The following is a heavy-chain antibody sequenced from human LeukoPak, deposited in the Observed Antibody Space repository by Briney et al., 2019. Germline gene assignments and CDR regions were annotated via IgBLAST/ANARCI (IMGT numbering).Heavy chain of an antibody. CDR1: GFTFSSYW. J-gene: IGHJ6*02. CDR2: IKQDGSEK. Sequence: GGSLRLSCAASGFTFSSYWMSWVRQAPGKGLEWVANIKQDGSEKYYVDSVKGRFTISRDNAKNSLYLQMNSLRAEGTAVYYCARDLGDFWSGFYGMDVWGQGTTVTVSS. V-gene: IGHV3-7*03. CDR3: ARDLGDFWSGFYGMDV. D-gene: IGHD3-3*01.